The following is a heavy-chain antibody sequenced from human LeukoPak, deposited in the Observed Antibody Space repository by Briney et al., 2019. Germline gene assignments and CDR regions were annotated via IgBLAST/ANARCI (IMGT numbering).Heavy chain of an antibody. D-gene: IGHD5-24*01. CDR1: GFSLTTNGLG. J-gene: IGHJ4*02. CDR2: IYWDDDK. Sequence: SGPTLVNPTQTLTLTCSFSGFSLTTNGLGVGWIRQPPGKALEWLALIYWDDDKRYSPSLKSRLTITKDTSKNQVVLAMANMDPVDTATYFCARRRDGYNYFGYWGQGTLVTVSS. CDR3: ARRRDGYNYFGY. V-gene: IGHV2-5*02.